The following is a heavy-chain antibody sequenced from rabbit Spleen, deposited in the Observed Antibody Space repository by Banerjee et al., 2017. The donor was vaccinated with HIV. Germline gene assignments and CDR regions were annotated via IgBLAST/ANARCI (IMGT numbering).Heavy chain of an antibody. CDR1: GFPFSNKAV. D-gene: IGHD2-1*01. J-gene: IGHJ4*01. V-gene: IGHV1S45*01. Sequence: QEQLVESGGGLVKPEGSLKLSCTASGFPFSNKAVMCWVRQAPGKGLEWIGCIYTGSGSTYYASWAKGRFTISKTSSTTVTLQMTSLTAADTATYFCARDQAGDADYGPYYLNLWGPGTLVTVS. CDR3: ARDQAGDADYGPYYLNL. CDR2: IYTGSGST.